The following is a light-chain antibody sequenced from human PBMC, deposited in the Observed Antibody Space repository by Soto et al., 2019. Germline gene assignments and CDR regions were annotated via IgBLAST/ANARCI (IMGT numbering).Light chain of an antibody. CDR3: RQHGASPIT. Sequence: EIVMTQSPATLSVSPGKRATLSFRASQSVYNNLAWHQQKPGQTPRLLVYGASSRATGIPDRFSGSGSGTVFALTISRLEPEDFEVYYGRQHGASPITFGQGTRLEIK. CDR2: GAS. CDR1: QSVYNN. J-gene: IGKJ5*01. V-gene: IGKV3-20*01.